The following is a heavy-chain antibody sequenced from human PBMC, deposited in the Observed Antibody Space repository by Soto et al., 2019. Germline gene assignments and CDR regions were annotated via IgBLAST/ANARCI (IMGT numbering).Heavy chain of an antibody. Sequence: ASVKVSCKASGYTFSIYGINWVRQAPGQGLEWMGWTRPNNGNTKYAQNLQGRVTMTTVTSTSTAYMELRSLRPDDTAVYYCVRDLDGSGSYYTDYWGQGTLVTVSS. J-gene: IGHJ4*02. D-gene: IGHD3-10*01. V-gene: IGHV1-18*01. CDR2: TRPNNGNT. CDR3: VRDLDGSGSYYTDY. CDR1: GYTFSIYG.